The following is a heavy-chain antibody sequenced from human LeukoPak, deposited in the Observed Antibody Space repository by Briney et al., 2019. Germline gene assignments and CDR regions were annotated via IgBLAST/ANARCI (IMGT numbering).Heavy chain of an antibody. V-gene: IGHV1-24*01. D-gene: IGHD3-22*01. J-gene: IGHJ4*02. CDR2: FDPEDGEI. CDR1: GYALTELS. Sequence: GASVKVSCEVSGYALTELSTHWVRQAPGKGLEWMGGFDPEDGEIVYAQNFQGRVTMTEDTSTGTAYMELSSLRSEDTAIYYCATANRLTRDSSGYYPDSWGQGTLVTVSS. CDR3: ATANRLTRDSSGYYPDS.